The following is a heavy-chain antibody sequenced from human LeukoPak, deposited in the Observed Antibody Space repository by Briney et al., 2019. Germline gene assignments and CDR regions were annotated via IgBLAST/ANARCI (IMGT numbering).Heavy chain of an antibody. CDR2: IYHSGST. Sequence: SQTLSLTCTVSGGSISSGGYYWSWIRQPPGKGLEWIGYIYHSGSTYYNPSLKSRVTISVDRSKNQFSLKLSSVTAADTAVYYCASRWGWELLYWGQGTLVTVSS. CDR3: ASRWGWELLY. D-gene: IGHD1-26*01. CDR1: GGSISSGGYY. J-gene: IGHJ4*02. V-gene: IGHV4-30-2*01.